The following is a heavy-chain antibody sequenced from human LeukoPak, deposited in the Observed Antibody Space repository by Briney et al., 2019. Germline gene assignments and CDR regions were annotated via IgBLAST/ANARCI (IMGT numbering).Heavy chain of an antibody. CDR3: ARLKGSYDILTGYGGYGMDV. D-gene: IGHD3-9*01. CDR1: GGSFSGYY. V-gene: IGHV4-34*01. Sequence: SETLSLTCAVYGGSFSGYYWSWFRQPPGKGLEWIGEINHSGSTNYNPSLKSRVTISVDTSKNQFSLKLSSVTAADTAVYYCARLKGSYDILTGYGGYGMDVWGKGTTVTVSS. J-gene: IGHJ6*04. CDR2: INHSGST.